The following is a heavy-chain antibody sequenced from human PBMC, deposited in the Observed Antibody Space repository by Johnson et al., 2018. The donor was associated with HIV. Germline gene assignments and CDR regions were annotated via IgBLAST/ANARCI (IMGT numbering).Heavy chain of an antibody. CDR1: GSTFSDYY. J-gene: IGHJ3*02. D-gene: IGHD6-6*01. Sequence: QVQLVESGGDLVKAGGSLRLSCAASGSTFSDYYMSWIRQAPGKGLEWVSYISGSGGTIYYADSVKGRFTISRDNAMNSVYLQMNSLRAEDTAVYYCAKDKEYSSSPGAFDIWGQGTMVTVSS. CDR3: AKDKEYSSSPGAFDI. CDR2: ISGSGGTI. V-gene: IGHV3-11*04.